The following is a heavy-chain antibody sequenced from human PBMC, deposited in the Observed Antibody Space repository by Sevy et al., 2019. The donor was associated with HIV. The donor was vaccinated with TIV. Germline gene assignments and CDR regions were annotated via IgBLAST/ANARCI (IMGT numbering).Heavy chain of an antibody. V-gene: IGHV3-33*06. J-gene: IGHJ4*02. CDR2: MWYDGSNK. D-gene: IGHD6-13*01. CDR3: AKSAAGTFSLTDY. CDR1: GFGFSSFG. Sequence: GGSLRLSCAASGFGFSSFGMHWVRQAPGKGLEWVAVMWYDGSNKHYADSVKGRFTISRDNSKNTLYLQMNSLRAEDTAVYYCAKSAAGTFSLTDYWGQGTLVTVSS.